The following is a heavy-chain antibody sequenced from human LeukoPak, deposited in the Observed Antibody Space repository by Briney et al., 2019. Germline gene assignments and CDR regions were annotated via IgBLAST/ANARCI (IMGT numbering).Heavy chain of an antibody. Sequence: GRPLRLSCAASGFTFSSYSMNWVRQAPGKGLEWVSFISSSRSYIYYADPVKGRFTISRDNAKNSLYLQMNSLRAEDTAVYYCARFIAAPYYFDYWGRGTLVTVSS. CDR1: GFTFSSYS. CDR2: ISSSRSYI. V-gene: IGHV3-21*01. D-gene: IGHD6-13*01. J-gene: IGHJ4*02. CDR3: ARFIAAPYYFDY.